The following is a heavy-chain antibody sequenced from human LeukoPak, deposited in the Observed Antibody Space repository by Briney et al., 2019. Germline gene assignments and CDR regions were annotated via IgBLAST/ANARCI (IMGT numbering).Heavy chain of an antibody. Sequence: SETLSLTCTVSGGSISSSSYYWGWIRQPPGKGLEWIGSIYYSGSTYYNPSLKSRVTISVDTSKSQFSLKLSSVTAADTAVYYCASNSYYDFWSGTLDYWGQGTLVTVSS. CDR3: ASNSYYDFWSGTLDY. J-gene: IGHJ4*02. CDR2: IYYSGST. D-gene: IGHD3-3*01. CDR1: GGSISSSSYY. V-gene: IGHV4-39*07.